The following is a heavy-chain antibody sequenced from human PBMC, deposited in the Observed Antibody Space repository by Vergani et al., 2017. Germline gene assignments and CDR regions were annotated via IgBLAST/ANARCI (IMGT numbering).Heavy chain of an antibody. D-gene: IGHD2-21*02. CDR1: GFSFSSYS. V-gene: IGHV3-21*02. Sequence: EVQLVESGGGLVKPGGSLRLSCAASGFSFSSYSMNWVRQAPGKGLEWVASISGSSSYVFYRDSVEGRFTITRDNAKKSVYLQMNSLRAEDTAMYFCTRDAVTIWEHIVVVTAPPVYYYYYYGMDVWGQGTTVTVSS. CDR2: ISGSSSYV. J-gene: IGHJ6*02. CDR3: TRDAVTIWEHIVVVTAPPVYYYYYYGMDV.